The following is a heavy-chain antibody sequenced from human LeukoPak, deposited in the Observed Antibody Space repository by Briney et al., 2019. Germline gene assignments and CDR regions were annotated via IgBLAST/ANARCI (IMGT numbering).Heavy chain of an antibody. V-gene: IGHV3-7*01. CDR3: AELGITMIGGV. CDR2: IKQDGSEK. Sequence: GGSLRLSCAASGFTSSNYVMSWVRQAPGKGLEWVANIKQDGSEKYYVDSVKGRFTISRDNAKNSLYLQMNSLRAEDTAVYYCAELGITMIGGVWGKGTTVTISS. D-gene: IGHD3-10*02. J-gene: IGHJ6*04. CDR1: GFTSSNYV.